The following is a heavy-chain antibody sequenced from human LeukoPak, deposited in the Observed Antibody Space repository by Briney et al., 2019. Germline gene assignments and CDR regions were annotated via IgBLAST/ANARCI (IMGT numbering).Heavy chain of an antibody. D-gene: IGHD3-3*01. J-gene: IGHJ6*02. Sequence: SQTLSLTCTVSGGSISSGGYYWSWIRQHPGKGLEWIGYIYYSGSTNYNPSLKSRVTISVDTSKNQFSLKLSSVTAADTAVYYCARRRDFWSGYYGMDVWGQGTTVTVSS. V-gene: IGHV4-61*08. CDR2: IYYSGST. CDR1: GGSISSGGYY. CDR3: ARRRDFWSGYYGMDV.